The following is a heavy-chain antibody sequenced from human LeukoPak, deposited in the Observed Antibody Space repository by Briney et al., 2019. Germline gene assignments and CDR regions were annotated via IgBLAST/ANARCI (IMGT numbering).Heavy chain of an antibody. CDR1: GDSISDSDW. J-gene: IGHJ4*02. CDR3: ARAGIPWNPADC. V-gene: IGHV4-4*02. CDR2: IRHSGST. Sequence: SETLSLTCAVSGDSISDSDWWTWVRQPPGKGLEWIGEIRHSGSTNYSPSLKSRVAISIDKSKNQLSLKLSSVTAADTANYFCARAGIPWNPADCWGQGTLVIVSS. D-gene: IGHD1-14*01.